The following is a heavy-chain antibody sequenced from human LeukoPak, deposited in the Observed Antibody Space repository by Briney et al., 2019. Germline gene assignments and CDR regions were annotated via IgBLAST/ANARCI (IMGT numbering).Heavy chain of an antibody. J-gene: IGHJ3*02. D-gene: IGHD3-22*01. Sequence: SETLSLTCTVSGGSISSYYWSWIRQPPGKGLEWNGYIYYSGSTNYNPSLKSRVTISVDTSKNQFSLKLSSVTAADTAVYYCARVSETDIITMIPRGDAFDIWGQGTMVTVSS. CDR1: GGSISSYY. V-gene: IGHV4-59*01. CDR3: ARVSETDIITMIPRGDAFDI. CDR2: IYYSGST.